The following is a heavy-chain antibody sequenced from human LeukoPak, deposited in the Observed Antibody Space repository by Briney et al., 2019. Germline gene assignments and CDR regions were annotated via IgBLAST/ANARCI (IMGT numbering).Heavy chain of an antibody. CDR2: LFYSGGT. CDR3: ATVAVIRGVTYFDY. J-gene: IGHJ4*02. Sequence: SETLSLTCTVSGGSISSSYYWSWIRQPPGKGLEWIAYLFYSGGTDYNPSLGSRVTISVDTSKNQFSLKLRSVTAADTAVYYCATVAVIRGVTYFDYWGQGTLVTVSS. V-gene: IGHV4-61*01. D-gene: IGHD3-10*01. CDR1: GGSISSSYY.